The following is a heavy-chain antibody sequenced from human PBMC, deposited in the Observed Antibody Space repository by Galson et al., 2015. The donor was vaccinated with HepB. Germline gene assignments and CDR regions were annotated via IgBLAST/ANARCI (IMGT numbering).Heavy chain of an antibody. J-gene: IGHJ6*02. CDR1: GFTFSSYG. Sequence: SLRLSCAASGFTFSSYGMHWVRQAPGKGLEWVAIIWYDGSNKYYADSVKGRFTISRDNFKNTLYLQMNSLRAEDTAVYYCAGGRYGMDVRGQGTTVTVSS. V-gene: IGHV3-33*08. CDR2: IWYDGSNK. CDR3: AGGRYGMDV.